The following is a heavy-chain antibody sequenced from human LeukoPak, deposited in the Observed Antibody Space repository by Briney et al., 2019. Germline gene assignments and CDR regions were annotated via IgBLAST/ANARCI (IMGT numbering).Heavy chain of an antibody. V-gene: IGHV1-18*04. J-gene: IGHJ5*02. Sequence: ASVKVSCKASGYTFTSYGISWVRQAPGQGLEWMGWISAYNGNTNYAQKLQGRVTMTTDTSTSTAYMALRSLRSDDTAVYYCARGMNYDILTGYLNWFDPWGQGTLVTVSS. CDR3: ARGMNYDILTGYLNWFDP. CDR2: ISAYNGNT. D-gene: IGHD3-9*01. CDR1: GYTFTSYG.